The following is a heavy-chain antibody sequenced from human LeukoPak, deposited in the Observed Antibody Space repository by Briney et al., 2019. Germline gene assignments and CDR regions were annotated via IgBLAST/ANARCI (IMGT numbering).Heavy chain of an antibody. Sequence: SETLSLTCTVPGDSISTYYWSWIRQPPGKGLEWIGYISYSGSTNYNPSLKSRVTISVDTSKNQFSPKLSSVTAADTAVYYCARGRIAAADSIDYWGQGTLVTVSS. CDR2: ISYSGST. CDR1: GDSISTYY. CDR3: ARGRIAAADSIDY. J-gene: IGHJ4*02. V-gene: IGHV4-59*08. D-gene: IGHD6-13*01.